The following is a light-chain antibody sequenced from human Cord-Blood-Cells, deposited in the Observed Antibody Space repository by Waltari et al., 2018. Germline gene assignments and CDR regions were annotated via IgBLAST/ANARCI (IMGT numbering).Light chain of an antibody. CDR1: SRDVGGYNS. Sequence: QSPLTQPASVSGSPGTPSTIPCTGTSRDVGGYNSASWYQQHPGKAPKLMIYDVSKRPSGVSNRFSGSKSGNTASLTISGLQAEDEADYYCSSYTSSSTWVFGGGTKLTVL. CDR3: SSYTSSSTWV. CDR2: DVS. J-gene: IGLJ3*02. V-gene: IGLV2-14*01.